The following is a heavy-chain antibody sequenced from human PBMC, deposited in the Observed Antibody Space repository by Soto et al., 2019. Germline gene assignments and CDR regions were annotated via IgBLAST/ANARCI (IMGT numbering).Heavy chain of an antibody. CDR3: ARDRSSSWFDY. CDR1: GFTLSSYW. J-gene: IGHJ4*02. Sequence: PGGSLRLSCAASGFTLSSYWMSWVRQAPGKGLEWVANIKQDGSEKYYVDSVKGRFTISRDNAKNSLYLQMNSLRAEDTAVYYCARDRSSSWFDYWGQGTLVTVSS. D-gene: IGHD6-13*01. V-gene: IGHV3-7*03. CDR2: IKQDGSEK.